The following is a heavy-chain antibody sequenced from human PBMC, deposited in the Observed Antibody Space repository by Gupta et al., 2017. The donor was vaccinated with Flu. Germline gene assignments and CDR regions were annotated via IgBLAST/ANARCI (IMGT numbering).Heavy chain of an antibody. CDR2: ISSSGDYV. Sequence: VASISSSGDYVFYADSVKGRFTTSRDNAKNSMFLQMNSLRAEDTAVYYCARDLTYYYGSGTYPPVEGVYWGQGTLVTVSS. V-gene: IGHV3-21*01. D-gene: IGHD3-10*01. J-gene: IGHJ4*02. CDR3: ARDLTYYYGSGTYPPVEGVY.